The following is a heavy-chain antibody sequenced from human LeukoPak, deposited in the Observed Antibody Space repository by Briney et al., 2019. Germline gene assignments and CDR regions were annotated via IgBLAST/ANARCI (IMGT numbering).Heavy chain of an antibody. CDR1: GYTFNSYY. CDR2: INLSSGTT. D-gene: IGHD6-13*01. V-gene: IGHV1-46*02. J-gene: IGHJ5*01. CDR3: ARDYTGGGSSWSDNWFDP. Sequence: GASVKVSSMASGYTFNSYYLHWVRQAPGKGVEGMGIINLSSGTTTYAQNFQGRVTMTRDTSTTTVYMELNSLRSDDTTMYYCARDYTGGGSSWSDNWFDPWGQGTLVTVSS.